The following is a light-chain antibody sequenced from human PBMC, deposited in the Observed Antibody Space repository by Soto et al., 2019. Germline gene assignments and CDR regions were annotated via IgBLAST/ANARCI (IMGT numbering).Light chain of an antibody. CDR3: AAWDDSLSGPV. J-gene: IGLJ2*01. V-gene: IGLV1-47*02. Sequence: QAVVTQPPSASGTPGQWVTISCSGSTSNIGNNYAYWYQQVPGTAPKLLISRNNERPSGVPDRFSGSKSGTSASLAISGLRSEDEADYYCAAWDDSLSGPVFGGGTQLTVL. CDR2: RNN. CDR1: TSNIGNNY.